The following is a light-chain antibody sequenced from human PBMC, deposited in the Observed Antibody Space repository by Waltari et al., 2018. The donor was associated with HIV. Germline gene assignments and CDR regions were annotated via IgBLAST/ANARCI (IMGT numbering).Light chain of an antibody. CDR3: CSYAGSSTGV. Sequence: QSALNQPAYVSGSSGYLFTTYCTRIPRAFRTHVLLSWYQQHPGKAPKLMIYEVSKRPSGVSNRFSGSKSGNTASLTISGLQAEDEADYYCCSYAGSSTGVFGTGTKVTVL. CDR2: EVS. V-gene: IGLV2-23*02. J-gene: IGLJ1*01. CDR1: PRAFRTHVL.